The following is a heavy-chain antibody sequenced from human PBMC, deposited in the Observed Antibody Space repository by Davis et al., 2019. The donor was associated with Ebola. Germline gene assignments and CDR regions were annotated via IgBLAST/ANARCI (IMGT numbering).Heavy chain of an antibody. CDR3: ARYRRSLVASDRYGMDV. V-gene: IGHV4-4*09. CDR1: GGNMTGHH. J-gene: IGHJ6*02. Sequence: PSETLSLTCTVSGGNMTGHHWTWIRQSPGKGLEWIGHISNSGTTKYNSALKSRVSMSIHTSKNQFSLQVTSVIAADTAVYYCARYRRSLVASDRYGMDVWGQGTTVTVSS. CDR2: ISNSGTT. D-gene: IGHD2-21*01.